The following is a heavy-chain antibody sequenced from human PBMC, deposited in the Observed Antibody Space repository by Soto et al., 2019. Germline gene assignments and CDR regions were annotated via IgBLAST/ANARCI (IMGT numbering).Heavy chain of an antibody. CDR2: IYTSGST. J-gene: IGHJ6*02. D-gene: IGHD4-4*01. CDR1: GGSISSYY. CDR3: ARIDYSRQFAPFYYAMDV. Sequence: QVQLQESGPGLVKPSETLSLTCTVSGGSISSYYWSWVRQPAGKGLEWIGRIYTSGSTDYNPSLKSRVTMSVDTSKNHFSLKLSSVTAADTAVYYCARIDYSRQFAPFYYAMDVWGQGTTVTVSS. V-gene: IGHV4-4*07.